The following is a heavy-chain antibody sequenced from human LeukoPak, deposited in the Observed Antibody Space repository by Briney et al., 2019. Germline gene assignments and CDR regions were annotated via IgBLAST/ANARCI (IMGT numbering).Heavy chain of an antibody. Sequence: GGSLRLSCAASGFTFSDYYMSWIRQAPGKGLEWVSYISSSGSTIYYADSVKGRFTISRDNAKNTLYLQMNSLRVEDTAVYYCAREGRDSGYDFDCWGQGTLVTVSS. V-gene: IGHV3-11*04. D-gene: IGHD5-12*01. CDR3: AREGRDSGYDFDC. J-gene: IGHJ4*02. CDR2: ISSSGSTI. CDR1: GFTFSDYY.